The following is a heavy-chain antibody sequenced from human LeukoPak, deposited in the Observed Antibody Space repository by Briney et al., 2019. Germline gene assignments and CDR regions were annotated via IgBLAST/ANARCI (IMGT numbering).Heavy chain of an antibody. CDR2: ISYDGSNK. V-gene: IGHV3-30-3*01. Sequence: GRSLRLSCAASVFTFSSYAMHWVRQAPGKGLEWVAVISYDGSNKYYADSVKGRFTISRDNSKNTLYLQMKSLRAEDTAVYYCARGRGSYRRYYFDYWGQGTLVIVSS. J-gene: IGHJ4*02. CDR1: VFTFSSYA. D-gene: IGHD1-26*01. CDR3: ARGRGSYRRYYFDY.